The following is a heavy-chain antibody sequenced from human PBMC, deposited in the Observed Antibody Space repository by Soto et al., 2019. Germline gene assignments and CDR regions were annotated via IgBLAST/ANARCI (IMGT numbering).Heavy chain of an antibody. V-gene: IGHV4-39*01. CDR3: ARHGVVVVPAAINWFDP. D-gene: IGHD2-2*01. CDR2: IYYSGST. CDR1: GGSISSSSYY. J-gene: IGHJ5*02. Sequence: PETLSLTCTVSGGSISSSSYYWFWIRQPPWKGLEWIGSIYYSGSTYYNPSLKSRVTISVDTSKNQFSLKLSSVTAADTAVYYCARHGVVVVPAAINWFDPWGQGTLVTVSS.